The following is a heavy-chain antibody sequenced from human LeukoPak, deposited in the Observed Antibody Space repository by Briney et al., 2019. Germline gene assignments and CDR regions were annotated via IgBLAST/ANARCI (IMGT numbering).Heavy chain of an antibody. CDR2: INPNSGDT. Sequence: GSSVQVSCKASGGTFSSYAISWVRQAPGQGLEWMGWINPNSGDTNYAQKFQGRVTVTRDTSISTAYMELSWLSTDDTAVYYCARVGSSGWYVHPTLDYWGQGTLVTVSS. J-gene: IGHJ4*02. D-gene: IGHD6-19*01. V-gene: IGHV1-2*02. CDR3: ARVGSSGWYVHPTLDY. CDR1: GGTFSSYA.